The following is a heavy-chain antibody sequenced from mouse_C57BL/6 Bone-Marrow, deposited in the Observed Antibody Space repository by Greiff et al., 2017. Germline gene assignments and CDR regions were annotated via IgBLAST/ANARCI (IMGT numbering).Heavy chain of an antibody. CDR3: ASQYYCSSYWYFDV. Sequence: QVQLQQPGAELVMPGASVKLSCKASGYTFTSYWMHWVKQRPGQGLEWIGEIDPSDSYTNYNQKFKGKSTLTVDKSSSTAYMQLSSLTSADSAVYYCASQYYCSSYWYFDVWGTGTTVTVSS. CDR1: GYTFTSYW. D-gene: IGHD1-1*01. CDR2: IDPSDSYT. V-gene: IGHV1-69*01. J-gene: IGHJ1*03.